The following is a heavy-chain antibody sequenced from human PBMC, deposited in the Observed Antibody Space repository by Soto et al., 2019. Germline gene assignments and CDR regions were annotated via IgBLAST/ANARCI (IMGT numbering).Heavy chain of an antibody. D-gene: IGHD6-13*01. Sequence: QVQLVESGGGVVQPGRSLRLSCAASGFTFSSYGMHWVRQAPGKGLEWVAVIWYDGSNKYYADSVKGRFTISRDNSKNTLDLQMNRLSAEDTAVYYCARDAVGAGMIRYDDYLDVWGKGTTVTFSS. CDR3: ARDAVGAGMIRYDDYLDV. CDR1: GFTFSSYG. V-gene: IGHV3-33*01. J-gene: IGHJ6*03. CDR2: IWYDGSNK.